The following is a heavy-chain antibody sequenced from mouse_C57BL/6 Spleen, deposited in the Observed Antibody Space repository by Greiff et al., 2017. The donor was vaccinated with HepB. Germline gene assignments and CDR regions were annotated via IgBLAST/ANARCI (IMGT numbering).Heavy chain of an antibody. J-gene: IGHJ3*01. D-gene: IGHD1-1*01. CDR2: IYPRSGNT. CDR1: GYTFTSYG. Sequence: VQLQQSGAELARPGASVKLSCKASGYTFTSYGISWVKQRTGQGLEWIGEIYPRSGNTYYNEKFKGKATLTADKSSSTAYMELRSLTSEDSAVYFCARWDYGSSYAAYWGHGALVTVSA. V-gene: IGHV1-81*01. CDR3: ARWDYGSSYAAY.